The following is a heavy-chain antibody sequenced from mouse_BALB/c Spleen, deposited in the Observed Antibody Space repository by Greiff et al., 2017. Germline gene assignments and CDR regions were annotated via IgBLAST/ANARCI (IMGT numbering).Heavy chain of an antibody. CDR2: INSNGGST. Sequence: DVMLVESGGGLVKLGGSLKLSCAASGFTFSSYYMSWVRQTPEKRLELVAAINSNGGSTYYPDTVKGRFTISRDNAKNTLYLQMSSLRSEDTAMYYCARQRGYYGRAWFAYWGQGTLVTVSA. V-gene: IGHV5-6-2*01. CDR1: GFTFSSYY. D-gene: IGHD1-1*01. CDR3: ARQRGYYGRAWFAY. J-gene: IGHJ3*01.